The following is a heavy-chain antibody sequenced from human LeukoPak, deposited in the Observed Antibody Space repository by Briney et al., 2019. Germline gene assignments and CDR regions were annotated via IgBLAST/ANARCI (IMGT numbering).Heavy chain of an antibody. Sequence: SETLSLTCTVSGGSISSYYWSWIRQPPGKGLEWIGYIYYSGSTNYNPSLKSRVTISVDTSKNQFSLKLSSLTAADTAVYYCARDRWRYDYWGQGTLVTVSS. J-gene: IGHJ4*02. CDR1: GGSISSYY. D-gene: IGHD5-24*01. CDR3: ARDRWRYDY. CDR2: IYYSGST. V-gene: IGHV4-59*01.